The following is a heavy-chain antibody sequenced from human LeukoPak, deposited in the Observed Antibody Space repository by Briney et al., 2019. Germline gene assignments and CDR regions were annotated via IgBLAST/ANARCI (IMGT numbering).Heavy chain of an antibody. Sequence: CKAXXYSFTTXHXXWVRQAPGQGLEWMGIIKDSGTTIYPQKFQGRVTMTRDTSTSTVYMEVSSLRSEDTAVYYCARESXHXFXXXYWG. CDR3: ARESXHXFXXXY. J-gene: IGHJ4*01. V-gene: IGHV1-46*01. CDR2: IKDSGTT. CDR1: XYSFTTXH.